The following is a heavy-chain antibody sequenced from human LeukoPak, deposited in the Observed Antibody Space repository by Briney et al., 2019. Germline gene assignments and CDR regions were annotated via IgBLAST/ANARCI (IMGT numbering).Heavy chain of an antibody. V-gene: IGHV1-2*02. CDR2: INPNSGGT. CDR3: ARGEGSSIDY. D-gene: IGHD6-13*01. J-gene: IGHJ4*02. CDR1: GYTFTDYY. Sequence: ASVKVSCKASGYTFTDYYMHWVRRAPGQGLEWMVWINPNSGGTNYAQKFQGRVTMTIDTSISTAYLEVTRLRSDDTAVYYCARGEGSSIDYWGQGTLVTVSS.